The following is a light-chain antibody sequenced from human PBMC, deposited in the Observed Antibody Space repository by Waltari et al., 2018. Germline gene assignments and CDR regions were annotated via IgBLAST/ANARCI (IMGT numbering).Light chain of an antibody. V-gene: IGLV3-25*03. CDR2: KDR. CDR1: ALPKQY. CDR3: QSGDNSGTNRVL. Sequence: SYELTQPPSVSVSPGQTARITCSGDALPKQYVYWYQQKSGQAPRRVMYKDRERPSGIPERFSGSSSGTTVTLTISGVQAEDEADYHCQSGDNSGTNRVLFGGGTKLTVL. J-gene: IGLJ2*01.